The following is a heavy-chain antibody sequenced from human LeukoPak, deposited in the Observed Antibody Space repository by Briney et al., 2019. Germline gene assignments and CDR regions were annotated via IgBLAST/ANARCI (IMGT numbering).Heavy chain of an antibody. D-gene: IGHD5-12*01. CDR1: GGSISSSSYY. CDR2: IYYSGST. J-gene: IGHJ4*02. V-gene: IGHV4-61*01. Sequence: PSETLSLTCTVSGGSISSSSYYWSWIRQPPGKGLEWIGYIYYSGSTNYNPSLKSRVTISVDTSKNQFSLKLSSVTAADTAVYYCARGGNSGYLKQPFDYWGQGTLVTVSS. CDR3: ARGGNSGYLKQPFDY.